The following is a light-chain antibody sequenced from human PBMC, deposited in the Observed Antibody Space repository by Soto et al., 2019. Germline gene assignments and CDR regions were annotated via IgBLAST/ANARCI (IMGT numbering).Light chain of an antibody. CDR1: SGHSSYI. V-gene: IGLV4-60*02. CDR3: ETWDSNTRV. J-gene: IGLJ3*02. CDR2: LEGSGSY. Sequence: QSVLTQSSSASASRGSSVKLTCTLSSGHSSYIIAWHQQQPGKAPRYLMKLEGSGSYNKGSGVPDRFSGSSSGTDRYLTISTLQFEDEADYYCETWDSNTRVFGGGTKVTVL.